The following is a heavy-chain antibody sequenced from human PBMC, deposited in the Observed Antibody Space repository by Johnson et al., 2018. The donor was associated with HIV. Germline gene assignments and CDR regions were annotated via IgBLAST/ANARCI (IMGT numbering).Heavy chain of an antibody. D-gene: IGHD6-13*01. Sequence: VQLVESGGGLVQPGRSLRLSCAASGFTFSSYAMHWVRQAPGKGLEWVAVISYDGTKKNYADSVKGRFTISRANSKNTLHLQMNSLRAEDTAVYYCAKCIWGSSLIDAFDIWGQGTLVTVSS. CDR3: AKCIWGSSLIDAFDI. CDR2: ISYDGTKK. J-gene: IGHJ3*02. CDR1: GFTFSSYA. V-gene: IGHV3-30*18.